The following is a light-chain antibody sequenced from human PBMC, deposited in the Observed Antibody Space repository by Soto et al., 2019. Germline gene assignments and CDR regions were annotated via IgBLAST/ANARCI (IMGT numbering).Light chain of an antibody. Sequence: EIVLTQSPATPPLSPGERATLLCRARQSFNNSLAGYQQRPCQGPRLLLYGTSNRDPGIPARFSGSGSGTDFTLTINGLEPEDFAVYFCQQCGNSWTFGQGTKVEIK. CDR3: QQCGNSWT. J-gene: IGKJ1*01. CDR1: QSFNNS. CDR2: GTS. V-gene: IGKV3-11*01.